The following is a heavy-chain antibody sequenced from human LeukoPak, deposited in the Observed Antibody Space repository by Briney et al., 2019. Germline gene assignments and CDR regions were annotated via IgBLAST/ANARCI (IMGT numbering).Heavy chain of an antibody. D-gene: IGHD3-10*01. Sequence: GGSLRLSCAASGFTFSSYEMTWVRQAPGKGLEWVSYISSSGSTIYYADSLKGRFTISRDNPKNSMYLQMNGLRAEDTAVYYCARSAHSGLFDYWGQGTLVTVSS. CDR1: GFTFSSYE. V-gene: IGHV3-48*03. CDR3: ARSAHSGLFDY. CDR2: ISSSGSTI. J-gene: IGHJ4*02.